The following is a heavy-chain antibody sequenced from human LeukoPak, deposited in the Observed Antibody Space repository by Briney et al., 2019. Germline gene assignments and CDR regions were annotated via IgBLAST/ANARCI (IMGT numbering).Heavy chain of an antibody. Sequence: SETLSLTCTVSGGSISSGDYYWSWIRQPPGKGLEWIGYIYYSGSTYYNPSLKSRVTISVDTSKNQFSLKLSSVTAADTAVYYCARGTTTSPLIDYWGQGTLVTVSS. CDR3: ARGTTTSPLIDY. V-gene: IGHV4-30-4*01. J-gene: IGHJ4*02. CDR1: GGSISSGDYY. D-gene: IGHD4-11*01. CDR2: IYYSGST.